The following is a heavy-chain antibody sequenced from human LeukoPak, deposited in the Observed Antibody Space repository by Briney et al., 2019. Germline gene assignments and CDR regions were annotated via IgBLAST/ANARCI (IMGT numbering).Heavy chain of an antibody. D-gene: IGHD3-10*01. CDR1: GFTFTSYW. J-gene: IGHJ5*01. V-gene: IGHV3-7*01. CDR3: AREGVGGFDS. Sequence: GGSLRLSCAASGFTFTSYWLSWVRQAPGKGLEWVANIRQDGREKSYADSVKGRFTISRDDAKTSVYLQMNSLRVEDTAVYYCAREGVGGFDSWGQGTLVTVSS. CDR2: IRQDGREK.